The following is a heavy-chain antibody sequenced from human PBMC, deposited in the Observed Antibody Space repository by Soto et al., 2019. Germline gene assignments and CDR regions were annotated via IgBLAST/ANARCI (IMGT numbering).Heavy chain of an antibody. V-gene: IGHV3-30-3*01. D-gene: IGHD6-13*01. J-gene: IGHJ6*02. CDR2: ISYDGSNK. CDR3: ARDRLIEAAGISYYYGMDV. CDR1: GFTFSSYA. Sequence: GGSLRLSCAASGFTFSSYAMHWVRQAPGKGLEWVAVISYDGSNKYYADSVKGRFTISRDNSKNTLYLQMNSMRAEDTAVYYCARDRLIEAAGISYYYGMDVWGQGPTVTVS.